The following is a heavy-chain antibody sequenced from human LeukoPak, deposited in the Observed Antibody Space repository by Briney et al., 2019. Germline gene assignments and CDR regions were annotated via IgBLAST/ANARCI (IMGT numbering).Heavy chain of an antibody. Sequence: SVKVSCKASGNTLSSYAITWVRQAPGQGLEWMGGIIPLFGKANHAQKFQGRVTITADESTSTAYMELSSLRSEDTAVYYCARARLSITMVQGSEGYDAFDIWGQGTMVTVSS. CDR2: IIPLFGKA. V-gene: IGHV1-69*13. CDR3: ARARLSITMVQGSEGYDAFDI. J-gene: IGHJ3*02. CDR1: GNTLSSYA. D-gene: IGHD3-10*01.